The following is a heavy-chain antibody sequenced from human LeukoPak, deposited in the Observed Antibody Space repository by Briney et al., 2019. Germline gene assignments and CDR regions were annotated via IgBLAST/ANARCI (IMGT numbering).Heavy chain of an antibody. CDR3: TTVVGSGYSYTDY. Sequence: GGSLRLSCAAPGFTFSNAWMSWVRQAPGKGLEWVGRIKSKTDGGTTDYAAPVKGRFTISRDGSKNTLYLQMNSLKTEDTAVYYCTTVVGSGYSYTDYWGQGTLVTVSS. CDR1: GFTFSNAW. J-gene: IGHJ4*02. D-gene: IGHD3-22*01. CDR2: IKSKTDGGTT. V-gene: IGHV3-15*01.